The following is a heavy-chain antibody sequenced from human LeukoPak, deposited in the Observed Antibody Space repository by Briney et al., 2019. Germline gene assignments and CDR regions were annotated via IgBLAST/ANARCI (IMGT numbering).Heavy chain of an antibody. CDR2: INPNSGGT. CDR1: GYTFTGYY. D-gene: IGHD3-3*01. CDR3: ARDRGGNWFDP. J-gene: IGHJ5*02. Sequence: ASVTVSCKASGYTFTGYYMHWMRQAPGQGLEWMGWINPNSGGTNYAQKFQGRVTMTRDTSISTAYMELSRLRSDDTAVYYCARDRGGNWFDPWGQGTLVTVSS. V-gene: IGHV1-2*02.